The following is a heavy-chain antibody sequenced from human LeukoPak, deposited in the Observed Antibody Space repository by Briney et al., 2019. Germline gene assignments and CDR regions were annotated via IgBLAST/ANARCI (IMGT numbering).Heavy chain of an antibody. CDR3: VSAQDSSGYYSYY. CDR1: GGSFSGYY. J-gene: IGHJ4*02. CDR2: INHSGST. Sequence: SETLSLTCAVYGGSFSGYYWSWIRQPPGKGLEWTGEINHSGSTNYNPSLKSRVTISVDTSKNQFSLKLSSVTAADTAVYYCVSAQDSSGYYSYYWGQGTLVTVSS. V-gene: IGHV4-34*01. D-gene: IGHD3-22*01.